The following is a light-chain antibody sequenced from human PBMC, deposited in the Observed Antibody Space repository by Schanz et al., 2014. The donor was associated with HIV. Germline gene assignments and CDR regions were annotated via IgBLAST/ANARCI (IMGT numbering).Light chain of an antibody. J-gene: IGLJ3*02. CDR2: DVT. CDR3: SSYTTSSTLV. CDR1: SGDVGRYDY. V-gene: IGLV2-14*03. Sequence: QSALTQPASVSGSLGQSITISCTGTSGDVGRYDYVSWYQQHPGQAPKLLIYDVTYRPSGISNRFSGSKSGNTASLTISGLQADDEADYYCSSYTTSSTLVFGGGTKLTVL.